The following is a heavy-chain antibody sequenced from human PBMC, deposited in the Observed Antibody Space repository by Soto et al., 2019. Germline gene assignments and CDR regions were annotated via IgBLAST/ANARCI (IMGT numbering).Heavy chain of an antibody. D-gene: IGHD3-9*01. CDR1: GGSISSYY. CDR3: AGLNLDLLTGKYAFDI. CDR2: INHSGST. J-gene: IGHJ3*02. Sequence: PSETLSLTCTVSGGSISSYYWSWIRQPPGKGLEWIGEINHSGSTDYNPSLKSRVTISVDTSKNQFSLKLSSVTAADTAVYYCAGLNLDLLTGKYAFDIWGQGTMVTVSS. V-gene: IGHV4-34*01.